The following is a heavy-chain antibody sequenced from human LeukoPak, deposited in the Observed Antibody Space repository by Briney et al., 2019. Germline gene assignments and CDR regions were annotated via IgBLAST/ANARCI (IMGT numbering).Heavy chain of an antibody. Sequence: GGSLRLSCAASGFTFSSYWMHWVRQAPGKGLVWVSRINSDGSSTSYADSVKGRVTISRDNSKNTLYLQMNSLRAEDTAVYYCARHASGHYFDSWGQGTLVTVSS. CDR3: ARHASGHYFDS. D-gene: IGHD2-15*01. CDR2: INSDGSST. V-gene: IGHV3-74*01. J-gene: IGHJ4*02. CDR1: GFTFSSYW.